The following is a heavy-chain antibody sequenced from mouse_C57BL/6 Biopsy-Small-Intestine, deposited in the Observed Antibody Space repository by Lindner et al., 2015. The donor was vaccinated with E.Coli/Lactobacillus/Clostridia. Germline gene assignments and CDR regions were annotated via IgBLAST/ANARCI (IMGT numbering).Heavy chain of an antibody. CDR2: VILTMVVL. CDR1: GFTFTDYY. CDR3: ARGLGRDYYAMDY. Sequence: VQLQESGPVLVKPGPSVKISCKASGFTFTDYYMHWVKQSHGKSLEWIGLVILTMVVLATTRSSRGKATLTVDTSSSTAYMELNSLTSEDSAVYYCARGLGRDYYAMDYWGQGTSVTVSS. V-gene: IGHV1-36*01. D-gene: IGHD4-1*01. J-gene: IGHJ4*01.